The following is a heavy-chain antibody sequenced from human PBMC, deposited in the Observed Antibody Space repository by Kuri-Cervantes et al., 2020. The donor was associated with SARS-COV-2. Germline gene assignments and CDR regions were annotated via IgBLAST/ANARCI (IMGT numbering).Heavy chain of an antibody. D-gene: IGHD2-15*01. CDR3: AGTRDIVVVVAANNWFDP. CDR2: IYHSVST. CDR1: GYSISSGYY. J-gene: IGHJ5*02. Sequence: SETLSLTCAVSGYSISSGYYWGWIRQPPGKGLEWIGSIYHSVSTYYNPSLKSRVTISVDTSKNQFSLKLSSVTAADTAVYYCAGTRDIVVVVAANNWFDPWGQGTLVTVSS. V-gene: IGHV4-38-2*01.